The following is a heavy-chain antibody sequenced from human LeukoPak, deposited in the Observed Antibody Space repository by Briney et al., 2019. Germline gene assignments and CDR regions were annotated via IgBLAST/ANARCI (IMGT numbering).Heavy chain of an antibody. D-gene: IGHD3-10*02. J-gene: IGHJ6*04. CDR1: GFMFSSYW. Sequence: GGSLRLSCAASGFMFSSYWMSWVRQAPGKGLEWVADIKEDGSEKSYVDSVKGRFTISRDNAKNSLYLQMNTLRAEDTAVYYCAELGITMIGGVWGKGTTVTISS. CDR2: IKEDGSEK. V-gene: IGHV3-7*01. CDR3: AELGITMIGGV.